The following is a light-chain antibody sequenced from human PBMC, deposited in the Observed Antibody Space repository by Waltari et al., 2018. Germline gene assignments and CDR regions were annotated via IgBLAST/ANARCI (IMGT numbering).Light chain of an antibody. V-gene: IGKV3-11*01. CDR2: GAS. Sequence: EIVLTQSPVTLSLSPGERATLSCRASQSIGTSLGWYQQKPGQAPRLLIYGASNRATGIPVRFSGSGSGTDFTLTISTLETEDFAVYYCQQRSRWPLTFGGGTKVEI. CDR3: QQRSRWPLT. CDR1: QSIGTS. J-gene: IGKJ4*01.